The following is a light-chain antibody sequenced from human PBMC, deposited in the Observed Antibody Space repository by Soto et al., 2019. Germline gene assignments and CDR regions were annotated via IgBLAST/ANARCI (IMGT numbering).Light chain of an antibody. J-gene: IGKJ4*01. Sequence: EIVLTQSPATLSLSPGERATLSCRASQSVSSYLNWYQQKPGQAPRLLIYDASNRATGIPARFSGRGSGTDFTLTISSLEPEDFAVYFCQQRKTFGGGTKVEMK. CDR2: DAS. V-gene: IGKV3-11*01. CDR3: QQRKT. CDR1: QSVSSY.